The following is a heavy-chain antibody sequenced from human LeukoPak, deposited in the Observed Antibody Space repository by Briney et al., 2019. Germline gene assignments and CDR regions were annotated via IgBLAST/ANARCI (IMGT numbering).Heavy chain of an antibody. CDR2: ICYSGST. V-gene: IGHV4-61*08. D-gene: IGHD6-19*01. CDR1: GGSISSGGYY. CDR3: AREGIYSSGWYLDP. J-gene: IGHJ5*02. Sequence: SETLSLTCTVSGGSISSGGYYWSWIRQHPGKGLEWIGYICYSGSTYYNPSLKSRVTISVDTSKNQFSLKLSSVTAADTAVYYCAREGIYSSGWYLDPWGQGTLVTVSS.